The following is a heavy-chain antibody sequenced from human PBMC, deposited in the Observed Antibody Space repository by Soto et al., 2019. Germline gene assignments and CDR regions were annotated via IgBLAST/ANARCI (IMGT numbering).Heavy chain of an antibody. CDR3: ARVKYILSFPESLDS. CDR1: GYTFTSYD. Sequence: QVQLVQSGAEVRKPGASVKVSCKASGYTFTSYDINWLRQTTGEGLVWMGWMNPNSDNTIYAPKFQGRVNMTRNTSTNTAYMELRSLTSDDTAFYYCARVKYILSFPESLDSWGQVTLVTVSS. D-gene: IGHD6-6*01. V-gene: IGHV1-8*01. CDR2: MNPNSDNT. J-gene: IGHJ4*02.